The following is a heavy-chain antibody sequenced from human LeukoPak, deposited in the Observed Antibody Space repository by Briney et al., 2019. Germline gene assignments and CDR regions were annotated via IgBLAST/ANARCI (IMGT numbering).Heavy chain of an antibody. D-gene: IGHD2-21*02. CDR2: INQDASEI. CDR1: GFTFSTYW. J-gene: IGHJ4*02. Sequence: PGGSLRLSCAASGFTFSTYWMNWYRQAPGKGLEWVGNINQDASEINYVDSVRGRFTISRDSAKNSLHLQMNSLRAEDTAVYYCATDRDNSDWQKRFDYWGQGTLVTVSS. CDR3: ATDRDNSDWQKRFDY. V-gene: IGHV3-7*01.